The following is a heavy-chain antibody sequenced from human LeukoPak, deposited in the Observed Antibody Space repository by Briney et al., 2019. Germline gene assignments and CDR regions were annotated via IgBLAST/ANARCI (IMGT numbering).Heavy chain of an antibody. V-gene: IGHV1-2*02. D-gene: IGHD6-19*01. CDR2: INPNSGGT. J-gene: IGHJ4*02. Sequence: ASVKVSCKASGYTFTGYYMHWVRQAPGQGLEWMGWINPNSGGTNYAQKFQGRVTMTRDTSISTAYMELRSLRSDDTAVYYCARVYQGMAVASRYWGQGTLVTVSS. CDR1: GYTFTGYY. CDR3: ARVYQGMAVASRY.